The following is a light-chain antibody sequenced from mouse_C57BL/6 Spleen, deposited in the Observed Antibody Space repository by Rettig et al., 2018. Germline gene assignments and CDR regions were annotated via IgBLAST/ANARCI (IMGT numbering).Light chain of an antibody. Sequence: DIKMTQSPSSMYVSLGERVTITCKASQDINSYLSWFQQKPGKSPKTLIYRANRLVDGVPSRFSGSGSGQGYSLTISSLEYEDMGTYYCLQYDDFPYTFGGGTKLEIK. CDR3: LQYDDFPYT. CDR2: RAN. J-gene: IGKJ2*01. CDR1: QDINSY. V-gene: IGKV14-111*01.